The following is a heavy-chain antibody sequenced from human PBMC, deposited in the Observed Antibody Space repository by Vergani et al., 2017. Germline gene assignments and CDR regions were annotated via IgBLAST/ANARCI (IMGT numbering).Heavy chain of an antibody. Sequence: QVQLVQSGAEVKKPGASVKVSCKASGYTFTGYYMHWVRQAPGQGLEWMGWINPNSGGTNYAQKFQGRVTMTRDTSISTAYMELSRLRSDDTAVYYCARDDGPRYCSGGSCYSGNVDYWGQGTLVTVSS. CDR3: ARDDGPRYCSGGSCYSGNVDY. V-gene: IGHV1-2*02. J-gene: IGHJ4*02. CDR2: INPNSGGT. D-gene: IGHD2-15*01. CDR1: GYTFTGYY.